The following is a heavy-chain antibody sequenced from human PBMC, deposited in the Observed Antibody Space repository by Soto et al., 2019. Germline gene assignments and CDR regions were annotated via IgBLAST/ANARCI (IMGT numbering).Heavy chain of an antibody. J-gene: IGHJ4*02. CDR2: ISGSGGST. D-gene: IGHD1-26*01. Sequence: GGSLRLSCAASELTFSSYGMNWVRQAPGKGLEWVSAISGSGGSTYYADSVKGRFTVSRDNSKNTLYLQMDSLRAEDTAVYYCAKGGLLAGATYFDYWGQGTLVTVSS. CDR3: AKGGLLAGATYFDY. CDR1: ELTFSSYG. V-gene: IGHV3-23*01.